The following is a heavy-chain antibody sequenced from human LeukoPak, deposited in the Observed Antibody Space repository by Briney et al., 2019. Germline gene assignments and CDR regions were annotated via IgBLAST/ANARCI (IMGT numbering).Heavy chain of an antibody. Sequence: PSETLSLTYTVSGGSISSYYWSWIRQPPGKGLEWIGYIYYSGSTNYNPSLKSRVTISVDTSKNQFSLKLSSVTAADTAVYYCARDKRFPYWYFDLWGRGTLVTVSS. D-gene: IGHD3-10*01. J-gene: IGHJ2*01. V-gene: IGHV4-59*01. CDR3: ARDKRFPYWYFDL. CDR2: IYYSGST. CDR1: GGSISSYY.